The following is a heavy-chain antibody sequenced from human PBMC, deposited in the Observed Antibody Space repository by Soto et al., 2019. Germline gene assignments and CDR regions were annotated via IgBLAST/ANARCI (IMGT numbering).Heavy chain of an antibody. V-gene: IGHV4-31*03. Sequence: SETLSLTCTVSGASVSTGAYYWGWVRQRPGKGLEWVGYIYESGYTYYNTSLKSRLTISLDRSSNQFSLGLTSVTAADTAVYYCVRALRHTAMVYPWFDPWGQGTLVTVSS. CDR3: VRALRHTAMVYPWFDP. CDR2: IYESGYT. J-gene: IGHJ5*02. D-gene: IGHD5-18*01. CDR1: GASVSTGAYY.